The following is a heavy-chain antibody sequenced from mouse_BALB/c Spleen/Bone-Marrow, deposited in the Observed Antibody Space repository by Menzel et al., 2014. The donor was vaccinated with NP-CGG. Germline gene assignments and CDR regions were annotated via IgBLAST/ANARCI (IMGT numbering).Heavy chain of an antibody. V-gene: IGHV6-6*02. D-gene: IGHD2-3*01. CDR3: VREVYDRYVGVFDC. CDR2: IRLKSNNYAA. CDR1: GFTFSNYW. J-gene: IGHJ2*01. Sequence: DVMLVESGGGLVQPGGSMKLSCVASGFTFSNYWMNWVRQSPEKGLEWVAEIRLKSNNYAAHYAESVKGRFTISRDDSKSSVYLQMNNLRAEDTGIYYCVREVYDRYVGVFDCWGQGTTLTVSS.